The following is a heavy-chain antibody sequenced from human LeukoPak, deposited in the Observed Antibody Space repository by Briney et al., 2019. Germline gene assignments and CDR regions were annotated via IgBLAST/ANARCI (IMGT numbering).Heavy chain of an antibody. Sequence: PGGSPRLSCEASGFTLTRFGMNGVRQAPGKGLENVAFIKYDESLKCYLRSVKGRFATSRDNSKNTVYLQMSSLRVEDTAVYYCAKDQGVVGSYDAWGQGTLVTVSS. CDR3: AKDQGVVGSYDA. D-gene: IGHD3-10*01. CDR1: GFTLTRFG. V-gene: IGHV3-30*02. J-gene: IGHJ5*02. CDR2: IKYDESLK.